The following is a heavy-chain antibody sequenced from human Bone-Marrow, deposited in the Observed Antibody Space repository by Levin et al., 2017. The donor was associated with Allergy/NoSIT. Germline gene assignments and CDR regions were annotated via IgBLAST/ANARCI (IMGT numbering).Heavy chain of an antibody. CDR2: ISPSSNYV. CDR3: ASWGSSFY. Sequence: GGSLRLSCAASGFTFSKYNMNWVRQAPGKGLEWVSSISPSSNYVDYADSVRGRFSISRDNAKNSVYLQMSSLRVDDTVVYYCASWGSSFYWGQGALVTVSS. CDR1: GFTFSKYN. V-gene: IGHV3-21*01. J-gene: IGHJ4*02. D-gene: IGHD3-16*01.